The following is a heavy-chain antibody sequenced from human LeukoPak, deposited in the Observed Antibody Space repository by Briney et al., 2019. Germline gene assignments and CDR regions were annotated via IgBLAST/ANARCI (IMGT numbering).Heavy chain of an antibody. CDR3: AREYSSGWYGPVDV. CDR1: GFTFSSYA. CDR2: ISYDGSNK. D-gene: IGHD6-19*01. V-gene: IGHV3-30-3*01. Sequence: GGSLRLSCAASGFTFSSYAMHWVRQAPGKGLEWVAVISYDGSNKYYADSVKGRFTISRDNSKNTLYLQMNSLRAEDTAVYYCAREYSSGWYGPVDVWGQGTTVTVSS. J-gene: IGHJ6*02.